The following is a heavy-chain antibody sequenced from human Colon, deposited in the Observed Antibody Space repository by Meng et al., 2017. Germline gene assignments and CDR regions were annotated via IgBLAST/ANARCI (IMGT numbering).Heavy chain of an antibody. CDR1: GFTFSSYA. CDR2: ISYDGSNK. Sequence: GESLKISCAASGFTFSSYAMHWVRQAPGKGLEWVAVISYDGSNKYYADSVKGRLTISRDNSKNTLYLQMNSLRAEDTAVYYCARTLGAAAGTRYFDYWGQGTLVTVSS. V-gene: IGHV3-30*04. CDR3: ARTLGAAAGTRYFDY. D-gene: IGHD6-13*01. J-gene: IGHJ4*02.